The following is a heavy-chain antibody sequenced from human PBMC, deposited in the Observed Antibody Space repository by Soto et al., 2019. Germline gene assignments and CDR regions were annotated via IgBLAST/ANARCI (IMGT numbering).Heavy chain of an antibody. Sequence: ASVKVSCKASGYTFTSYYMHWVRQAPGQGLEWMGIINPSGGSTSYAQKFQGRVTMTRDTSTSTVYMELSSLRSEDTAVYYCARDRLNYYDSSGYYYETSAPDAFDIWGQGTMVTVSS. CDR1: GYTFTSYY. CDR2: INPSGGST. D-gene: IGHD3-22*01. J-gene: IGHJ3*02. V-gene: IGHV1-46*01. CDR3: ARDRLNYYDSSGYYYETSAPDAFDI.